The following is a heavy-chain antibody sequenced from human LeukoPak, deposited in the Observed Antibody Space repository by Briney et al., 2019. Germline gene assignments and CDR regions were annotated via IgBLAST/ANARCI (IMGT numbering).Heavy chain of an antibody. CDR1: GYTFTSYG. CDR2: ISAYNGNT. V-gene: IGHV1-18*01. CDR3: ARDRALYSGRSDWFDP. Sequence: GASVKVSCKASGYTFTSYGISWVRQAPGQGLEWMGWISAYNGNTNYAQKLQGRVTITTDTSTSTAYMELRSLRSDDTAVYYCARDRALYSGRSDWFDPWGQGTLVTVSS. D-gene: IGHD1-26*01. J-gene: IGHJ5*02.